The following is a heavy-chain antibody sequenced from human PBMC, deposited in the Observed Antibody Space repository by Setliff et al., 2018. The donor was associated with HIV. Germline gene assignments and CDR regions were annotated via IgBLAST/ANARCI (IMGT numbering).Heavy chain of an antibody. CDR1: GFTFSSYW. D-gene: IGHD6-19*01. CDR3: ARDRRGWPFDY. CDR2: INSDGSST. J-gene: IGHJ4*02. V-gene: IGHV3-74*01. Sequence: GGSLRLSCAASGFTFSSYWMHWVRQAPGKGLVWVSRINSDGSSTSYADSVKGRFTISRDNAKSTLYLQMNSLRAEDTAVYYCARDRRGWPFDYWGQGTLVTVSS.